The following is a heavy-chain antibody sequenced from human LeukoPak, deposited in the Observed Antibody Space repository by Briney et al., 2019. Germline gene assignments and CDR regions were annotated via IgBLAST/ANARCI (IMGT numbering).Heavy chain of an antibody. Sequence: SVKASCKASGGTFSSYAISWVRQAPGQGLEWMGGIIPIFGTANYAQKFQGRVTITADESTSTAYMELSSLRSEDTAVYYCARDCSGGSCYGDYWGQGTLVTVPS. D-gene: IGHD2-15*01. CDR3: ARDCSGGSCYGDY. V-gene: IGHV1-69*13. CDR1: GGTFSSYA. J-gene: IGHJ4*02. CDR2: IIPIFGTA.